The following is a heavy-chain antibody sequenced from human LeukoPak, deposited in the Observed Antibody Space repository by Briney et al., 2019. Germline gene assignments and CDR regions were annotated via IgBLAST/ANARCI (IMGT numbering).Heavy chain of an antibody. Sequence: TSETLSLTCTVSGGSINSYYWSWIRQPAGKGLEWIGRIYSSGSTNYNPSLKSRVSMSVDTSKNQFSLKLSSVAAADTAVYYCGRGAVTYYDFWSGYPYYLDYWGQGTLVTVSS. CDR3: GRGAVTYYDFWSGYPYYLDY. V-gene: IGHV4-4*07. J-gene: IGHJ4*02. CDR2: IYSSGST. D-gene: IGHD3-3*01. CDR1: GGSINSYY.